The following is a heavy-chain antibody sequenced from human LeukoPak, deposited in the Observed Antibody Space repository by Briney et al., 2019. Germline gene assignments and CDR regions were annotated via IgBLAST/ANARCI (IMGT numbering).Heavy chain of an antibody. Sequence: SETLSLTCTVSGGSISSSSYYWGWIRQPPGKGLEWIGSIYYSGSTYYNPSLKSRVTISVDTSKNQFSLKLSSVTAADTAVYYCASQYYDFWSGYYFSHGLDYWGQGTLVTVSS. CDR1: GGSISSSSYY. D-gene: IGHD3-3*01. V-gene: IGHV4-39*01. J-gene: IGHJ4*02. CDR2: IYYSGST. CDR3: ASQYYDFWSGYYFSHGLDY.